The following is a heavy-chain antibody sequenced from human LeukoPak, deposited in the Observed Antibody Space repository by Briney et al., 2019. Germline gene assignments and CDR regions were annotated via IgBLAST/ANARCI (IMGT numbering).Heavy chain of an antibody. Sequence: SETLSLTCTVSGGSISSYYWSWIRQPPGKGLEWIGYIYYSGSTNYNPSLKSRVTISVDTSKNQFSLKLSSVTAADTAVYYCARRAGVVRGVGWFDPWGQGTLVTVSS. D-gene: IGHD3-10*01. CDR3: ARRAGVVRGVGWFDP. V-gene: IGHV4-59*01. J-gene: IGHJ5*02. CDR1: GGSISSYY. CDR2: IYYSGST.